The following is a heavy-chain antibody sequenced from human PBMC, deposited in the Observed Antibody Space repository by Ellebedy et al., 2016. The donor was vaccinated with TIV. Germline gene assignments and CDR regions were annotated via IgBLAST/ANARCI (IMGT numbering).Heavy chain of an antibody. V-gene: IGHV3-9*01. Sequence: SLKISCAASGFTFDDFAMHWVRQAPGKGLEWVSGISWNSGSIGYADSVKGRFTISRENSRNTLYLQMNSLRAEDTAVYYCARDFSSSWYWGLHYWGQGTLVTVSS. D-gene: IGHD6-13*01. J-gene: IGHJ4*02. CDR2: ISWNSGSI. CDR1: GFTFDDFA. CDR3: ARDFSSSWYWGLHY.